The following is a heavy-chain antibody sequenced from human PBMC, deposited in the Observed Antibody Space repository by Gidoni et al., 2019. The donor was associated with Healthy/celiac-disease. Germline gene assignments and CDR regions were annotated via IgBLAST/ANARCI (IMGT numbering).Heavy chain of an antibody. CDR3: ARGQVGDY. J-gene: IGHJ4*02. V-gene: IGHV4-34*01. D-gene: IGHD1-26*01. CDR1: GGSFSGYY. CDR2: INHSGST. Sequence: QVQLQQWGAGLLKPSETLSLTCAVYGGSFSGYYWSWIRQPPGKWLEWIGEINHSGSTNYNPSLKSRVTISVDTSKNQFSLKLSSVTAADTAVYYCARGQVGDYWGQGTLVTVSS.